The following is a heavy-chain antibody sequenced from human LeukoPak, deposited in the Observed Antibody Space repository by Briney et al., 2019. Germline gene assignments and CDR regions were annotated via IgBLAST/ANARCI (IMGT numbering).Heavy chain of an antibody. Sequence: ASVKVSCKASGYTFTGYYMHWVRQAPGQGLEWMGWINPNSGGTNYAQKFRGRVTMTRDTSISTAYMELSRLRSDDTAVYYCATRYCSSTSCYAEYFQHWGQGTLVTVSS. J-gene: IGHJ1*01. V-gene: IGHV1-2*02. CDR3: ATRYCSSTSCYAEYFQH. CDR1: GYTFTGYY. D-gene: IGHD2-2*01. CDR2: INPNSGGT.